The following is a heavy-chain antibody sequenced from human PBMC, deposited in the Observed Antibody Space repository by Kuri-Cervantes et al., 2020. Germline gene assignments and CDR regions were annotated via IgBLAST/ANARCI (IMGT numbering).Heavy chain of an antibody. CDR3: ARDRPEAGLFDY. V-gene: IGHV3-30*03. J-gene: IGHJ4*02. Sequence: GGSLRLSCAASGFTFSSYGMHWVRQALGKGLEWVAVISYDGSNKYYADSVKGRFTISRDNSKNTLYLQMNSLRAEDTAVYYCARDRPEAGLFDYWGQGTLVTVSS. CDR1: GFTFSSYG. D-gene: IGHD6-19*01. CDR2: ISYDGSNK.